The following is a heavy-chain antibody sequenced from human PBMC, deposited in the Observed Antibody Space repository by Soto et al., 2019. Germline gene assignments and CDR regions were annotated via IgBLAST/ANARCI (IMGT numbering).Heavy chain of an antibody. CDR1: GFTFSDYY. D-gene: IGHD6-13*01. CDR2: ISSRSSYT. Sequence: GGSLRLSCAASGFTFSDYYMSWIRQAPGKXLEWVSYISSRSSYTNYADSVKGRFTISRDNAKTSLYLQMNSLRYEDTAVYYCTTDYLASAAKINDAFDIWGQGTMVTVSS. V-gene: IGHV3-11*06. J-gene: IGHJ3*02. CDR3: TTDYLASAAKINDAFDI.